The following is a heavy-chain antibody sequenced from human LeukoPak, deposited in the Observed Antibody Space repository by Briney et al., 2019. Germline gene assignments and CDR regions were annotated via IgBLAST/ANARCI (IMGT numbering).Heavy chain of an antibody. Sequence: PSETLSLTCTVSGYSISSGYYWGWIRQPPGKGLEWIGSIHYSGSTDYNSTLKSRVTISVDTSKNQFSLKLSSVTAADTAVYYCARNLVMGRGVMILKKPCWFDPWGQGTLVTVSS. CDR2: IHYSGST. J-gene: IGHJ5*02. CDR3: ARNLVMGRGVMILKKPCWFDP. D-gene: IGHD3-10*01. CDR1: GYSISSGYY. V-gene: IGHV4-38-2*02.